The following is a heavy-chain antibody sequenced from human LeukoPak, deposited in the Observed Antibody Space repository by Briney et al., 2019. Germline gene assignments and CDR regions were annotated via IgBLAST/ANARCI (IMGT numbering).Heavy chain of an antibody. D-gene: IGHD6-19*01. CDR3: ARDGCYSSGCY. J-gene: IGHJ4*02. CDR2: ISSSSSTI. CDR1: GFTFSSYS. Sequence: GGSLRLSCAASGFTFSSYSMNWVRQAPGKGLEWVLYISSSSSTIYYADTVKGRFTISRDYAKNSLYMQMNSLRAEDTAVYYCARDGCYSSGCYWGQGTLVTVSS. V-gene: IGHV3-48*01.